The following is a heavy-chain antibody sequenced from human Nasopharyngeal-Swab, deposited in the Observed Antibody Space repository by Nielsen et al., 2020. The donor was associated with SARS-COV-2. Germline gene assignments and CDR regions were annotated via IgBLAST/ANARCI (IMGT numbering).Heavy chain of an antibody. D-gene: IGHD6-13*01. J-gene: IGHJ4*02. Sequence: SVKVSCKASGFTFTSSAVQWVRQARGQRLEWIGWIVVGSGNTNYAQKFQERVTITRNMSTSTAYMELSSLRSEDTAVHYCAAVRYSSSWYDIDYWGQGTLVTVSS. CDR3: AAVRYSSSWYDIDY. V-gene: IGHV1-58*01. CDR1: GFTFTSSA. CDR2: IVVGSGNT.